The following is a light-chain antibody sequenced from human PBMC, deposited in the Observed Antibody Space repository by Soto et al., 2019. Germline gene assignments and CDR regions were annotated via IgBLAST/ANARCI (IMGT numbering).Light chain of an antibody. CDR2: RNN. CDR1: SSNIGSNY. CDR3: AAWDDSRSGRS. Sequence: QSVLTQPPSASGTPGQRVTISCSGSSSNIGSNYVYWYQQLPGTAPKLLIYRNNQRPSGVPDRFSGSKSGTSASLAISGLRSEDEAGYYCAAWDDSRSGRSFGTGTKLTVL. J-gene: IGLJ1*01. V-gene: IGLV1-47*01.